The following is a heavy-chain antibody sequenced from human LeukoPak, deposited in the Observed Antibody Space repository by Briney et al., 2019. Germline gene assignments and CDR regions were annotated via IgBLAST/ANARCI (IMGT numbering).Heavy chain of an antibody. CDR2: IYYSGST. CDR3: ARAPPYYGEGYYYGMDV. D-gene: IGHD4-17*01. CDR1: GGSISSYY. J-gene: IGHJ6*04. Sequence: PSETLSLTCTVSGGSISSYYWSWIRQPPGKGLEWIGYIYYSGSTNYNPSLKSRVTISVDTSKNQFSLKPSSVTAADTAVYYCARAPPYYGEGYYYGMDVWGKGTTVTVSS. V-gene: IGHV4-59*01.